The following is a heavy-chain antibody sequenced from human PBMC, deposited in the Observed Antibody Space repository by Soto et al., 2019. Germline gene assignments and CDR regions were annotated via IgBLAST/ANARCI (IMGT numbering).Heavy chain of an antibody. CDR3: ARMNADSDPHYYAMNV. D-gene: IGHD1-1*01. V-gene: IGHV2-26*03. J-gene: IGHJ6*04. CDR2: FFSDVER. Sequence: SGPTLVNPTETLTLTCTISGFSLSNGRMGVSWIRQPPGRALEWLAHFFSDVERSYSTSMQNRLTMSQDTSGTQVVLTMTNMDLQDTGPYLGARMNADSDPHYYAMNVWGAGTPVTVSS. CDR1: GFSLSNGRMG.